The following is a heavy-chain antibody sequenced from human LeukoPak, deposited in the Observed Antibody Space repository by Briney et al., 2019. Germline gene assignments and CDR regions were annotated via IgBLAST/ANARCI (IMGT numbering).Heavy chain of an antibody. Sequence: PSETLSLTCTVSGGSISGFYWSWIRQPPGKGLEWIGYIYYSGSTNYNPSLKSRVTISVDTSKNQFSLKLSSVTAADTAVYYCARDHYDSSGYYFKSGWFDPWGEGTLVTVSS. V-gene: IGHV4-59*01. J-gene: IGHJ5*02. D-gene: IGHD3-22*01. CDR1: GGSISGFY. CDR3: ARDHYDSSGYYFKSGWFDP. CDR2: IYYSGST.